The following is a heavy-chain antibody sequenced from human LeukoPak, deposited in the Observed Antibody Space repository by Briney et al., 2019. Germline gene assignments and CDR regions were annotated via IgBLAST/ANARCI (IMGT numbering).Heavy chain of an antibody. CDR1: GFTFSSYA. CDR3: TLGELSPSFDY. CDR2: ISGSGGST. Sequence: SGGSLRLSCAASGFTFSSYAMSWVRQAPGKGLEWVSAISGSGGSTYYADPVKGRFTISRDNSKNTLYLQMNSLRAEDTAVYYCTLGELSPSFDYWGQGTLVTVSS. J-gene: IGHJ4*02. V-gene: IGHV3-23*01. D-gene: IGHD3-16*02.